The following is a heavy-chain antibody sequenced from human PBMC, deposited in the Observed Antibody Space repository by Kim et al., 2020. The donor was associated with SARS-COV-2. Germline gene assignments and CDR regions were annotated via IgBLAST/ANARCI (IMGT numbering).Heavy chain of an antibody. CDR3: ARNTGYSDDY. CDR1: GGSINSVSYY. CDR2: IYPSGST. Sequence: SETLSLTCTVSGGSINSVSYYWSWIRQPAGKGLEWIGHIYPSGSTNYSPSLKSRVTISLDTSKNQFSLKLSSVTAPDTAIYYCARNTGYSDDYWGQGTLVTVSS. J-gene: IGHJ4*02. V-gene: IGHV4-61*09. D-gene: IGHD6-25*01.